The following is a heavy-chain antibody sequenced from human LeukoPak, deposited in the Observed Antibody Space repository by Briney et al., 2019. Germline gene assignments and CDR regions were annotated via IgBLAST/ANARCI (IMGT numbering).Heavy chain of an antibody. CDR1: GGSFSGYY. J-gene: IGHJ4*02. Sequence: PSETLSLTCAVYGGSFSGYYWSWIRQPPGKGLEWIGEINHSGSTNYNPSLKSRVTISVDTSKNQVSLKLTSVTAADTAVYYCARQGGTTVSLWGQGTLVTVSS. CDR2: INHSGST. V-gene: IGHV4-34*01. D-gene: IGHD4-17*01. CDR3: ARQGGTTVSL.